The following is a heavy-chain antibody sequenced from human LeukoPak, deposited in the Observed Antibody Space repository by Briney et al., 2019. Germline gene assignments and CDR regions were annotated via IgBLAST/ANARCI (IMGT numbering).Heavy chain of an antibody. Sequence: KPSETLSLTCTVSGGSISSYYWSWIRQPPPKGLERIGYIYYSGSTNYNPSLKSRVTISVDTSKNQFSLKLSSVTAADTAVYYCARGLELVARGNYYYYMDVWGKGTTVTVSS. CDR3: ARGLELVARGNYYYYMDV. CDR1: GGSISSYY. CDR2: IYYSGST. V-gene: IGHV4-59*01. D-gene: IGHD6-13*01. J-gene: IGHJ6*03.